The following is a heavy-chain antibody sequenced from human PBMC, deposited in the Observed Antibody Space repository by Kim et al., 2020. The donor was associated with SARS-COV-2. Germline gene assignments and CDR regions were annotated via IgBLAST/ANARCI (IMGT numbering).Heavy chain of an antibody. J-gene: IGHJ4*02. D-gene: IGHD5-12*01. CDR3: ARDIDESGYARNDY. V-gene: IGHV3-7*01. CDR1: GFTFSSAW. Sequence: GGCLRLSCAASGFTFSSAWMTWFRQAPGKGLEWVANINRDGSKENYVDSVKGRFTISRDNAKSSVFLQMYNLRAEDTAVFSCARDIDESGYARNDYWGQG. CDR2: INRDGSKE.